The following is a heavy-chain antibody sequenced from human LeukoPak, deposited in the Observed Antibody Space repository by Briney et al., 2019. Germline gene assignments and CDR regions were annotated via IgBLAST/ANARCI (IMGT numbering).Heavy chain of an antibody. V-gene: IGHV4-59*01. CDR2: IYYSGST. D-gene: IGHD4-23*01. J-gene: IGHJ2*01. CDR3: ARDLAHGSNSYWYFDL. CDR1: GGSISSYY. Sequence: DPSEALSLTCTVSGGSISSYYWNWIRQPPGKGLEWIAYIYYSGSTKYNPSLKSRVTISIDTSKSQFSLKLSSVTAADTAVYYCARDLAHGSNSYWYFDLWGRGTLVTVSS.